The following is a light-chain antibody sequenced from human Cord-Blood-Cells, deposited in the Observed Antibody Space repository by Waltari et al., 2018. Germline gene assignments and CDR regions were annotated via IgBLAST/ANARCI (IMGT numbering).Light chain of an antibody. V-gene: IGLV2-23*01. CDR2: EGS. CDR3: CSYAGSSTFWV. J-gene: IGLJ3*02. Sequence: QSALTQPASVSGSPGQSLTISCPGTSSAVGRYNLVSWYQQHPGKAPKRMIYEGSKRPSGVSNRFSGSKSGNTASLTISGLQAEDEADYYCCSYAGSSTFWVFGGGTKLTVL. CDR1: SSAVGRYNL.